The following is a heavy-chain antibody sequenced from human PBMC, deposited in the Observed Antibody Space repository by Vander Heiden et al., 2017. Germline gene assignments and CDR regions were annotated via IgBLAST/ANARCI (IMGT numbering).Heavy chain of an antibody. J-gene: IGHJ4*02. Sequence: QVQLVESGGGVVQPGRSLSLSCAASGFTFSSYGMHWVRQAPGKGLEWVAVIWYDGSKKYEADSVKGRFTISRDNSKNTLYMQMNRLRAEDTAVYYCARDWVGSGLDYWGQGTLVTVSS. D-gene: IGHD1-26*01. V-gene: IGHV3-33*01. CDR3: ARDWVGSGLDY. CDR2: IWYDGSKK. CDR1: GFTFSSYG.